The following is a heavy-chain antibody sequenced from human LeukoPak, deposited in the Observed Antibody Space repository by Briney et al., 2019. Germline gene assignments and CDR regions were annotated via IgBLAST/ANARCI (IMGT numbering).Heavy chain of an antibody. D-gene: IGHD2-21*01. J-gene: IGHJ3*02. CDR1: GYTFTSYG. CDR2: ISAYNGKT. Sequence: ASVKVSCKASGYTFTSYGINWVRPAPGQGLEWMGWISAYNGKTKYAQNLQGRVTMTTDTSTITAYMELRSLRSDDTAVYYCARDVDTIQRGAFDIWGQGTMVTVSS. CDR3: ARDVDTIQRGAFDI. V-gene: IGHV1-18*01.